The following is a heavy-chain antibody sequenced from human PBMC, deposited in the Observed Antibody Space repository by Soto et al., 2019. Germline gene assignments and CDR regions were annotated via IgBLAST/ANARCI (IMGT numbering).Heavy chain of an antibody. CDR3: ARNGYGYVSWFDP. Sequence: SEILSLTCTVSGGSISSYYWSWIRQPPGKGLEWIGYIYYSGSTNYNPSLKSRVTISVDTSKNQFSLKLSSVTAADTAVYYCARNGYGYVSWFDPWGQGTLVTAPQ. J-gene: IGHJ5*02. D-gene: IGHD5-18*01. CDR2: IYYSGST. CDR1: GGSISSYY. V-gene: IGHV4-59*01.